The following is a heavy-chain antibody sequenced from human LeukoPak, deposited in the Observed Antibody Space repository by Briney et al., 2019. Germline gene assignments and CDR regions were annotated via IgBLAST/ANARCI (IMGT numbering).Heavy chain of an antibody. V-gene: IGHV4-34*01. CDR3: ARGKNNYFDY. CDR2: INHSGST. Sequence: KSSETLSFTCAVYGGSFSGYYWSWIRQPPGKGLEWIGEINHSGSTNYNPSLKSRVTISVDTSKNQFSLKLSSVTAADTAVYYCARGKNNYFDYWGQGTLVTVSS. CDR1: GGSFSGYY. J-gene: IGHJ4*02.